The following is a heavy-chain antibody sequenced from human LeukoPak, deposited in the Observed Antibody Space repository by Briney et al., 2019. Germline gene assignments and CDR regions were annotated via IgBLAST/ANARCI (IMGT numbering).Heavy chain of an antibody. CDR2: IKQDGSEK. J-gene: IGHJ4*02. CDR1: GFTFSSYW. V-gene: IGHV3-7*03. Sequence: GGSLRLSCAASGFTFSSYWMSWVRQAPGKGLEWVANIKQDGSEKYYVDSVKGRFTISRDNAKNSLFLQMNSLRAEDTAVYYCARGYYYDTSGYGSIFDYWGQGTLVTVSS. D-gene: IGHD3-22*01. CDR3: ARGYYYDTSGYGSIFDY.